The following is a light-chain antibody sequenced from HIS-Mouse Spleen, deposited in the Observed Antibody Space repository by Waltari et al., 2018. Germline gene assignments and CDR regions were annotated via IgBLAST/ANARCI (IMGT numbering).Light chain of an antibody. J-gene: IGLJ3*02. CDR3: AAWDDSLSGPV. Sequence: QSVLTQPPSASGTPGQRVTRSCSGSSAHIGSNYVYWYQQLPGTAPKLLIYRNNQRPSGVPDRFSGSKSGTSASLAISGLRSEDEADYYCAAWDDSLSGPVFGGGTKLTVL. V-gene: IGLV1-47*01. CDR1: SAHIGSNY. CDR2: RNN.